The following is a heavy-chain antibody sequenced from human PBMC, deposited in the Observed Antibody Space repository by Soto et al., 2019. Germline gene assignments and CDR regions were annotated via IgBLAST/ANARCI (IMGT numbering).Heavy chain of an antibody. Sequence: ASVKVSCKASGGTFSSYAISWVRQAPGQGLEWMGGIIPIFGTANYAQKFQGRVTITADESTSTAYMELSSLRSEDTAVYYCARGKNDGSGWPYYYYGMDVWGQGTTVTVSS. CDR3: ARGKNDGSGWPYYYYGMDV. J-gene: IGHJ6*02. V-gene: IGHV1-69*13. CDR1: GGTFSSYA. D-gene: IGHD6-19*01. CDR2: IIPIFGTA.